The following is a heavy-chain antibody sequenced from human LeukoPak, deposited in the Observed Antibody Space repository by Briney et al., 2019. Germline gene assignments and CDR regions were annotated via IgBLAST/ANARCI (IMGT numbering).Heavy chain of an antibody. Sequence: SETLSLTCTVSGGSISSYYWSWIRQPVGKGLEWIGRIYTSGSTNYNPSLKSRVTMSVDTSKNQFSLKLSSVTAADTAVYYCARDGGDFWSGYSSYYYYYMDVWAKGPRSPSP. CDR2: IYTSGST. CDR3: ARDGGDFWSGYSSYYYYYMDV. D-gene: IGHD3-3*01. CDR1: GGSISSYY. V-gene: IGHV4-4*07. J-gene: IGHJ6*03.